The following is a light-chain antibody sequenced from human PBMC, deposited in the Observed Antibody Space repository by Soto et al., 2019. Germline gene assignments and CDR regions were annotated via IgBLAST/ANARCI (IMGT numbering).Light chain of an antibody. Sequence: DIQMTQSPSTLSASVGDRVIITCRASQSISTWLAWYQQTAGKAPKLLIYKASSLQTGAPSRFRGSGSGTEFTLTISSLEPDDFATSYCQQYHYHPWTFGQGTKVDIK. V-gene: IGKV1-5*03. CDR1: QSISTW. CDR3: QQYHYHPWT. CDR2: KAS. J-gene: IGKJ1*01.